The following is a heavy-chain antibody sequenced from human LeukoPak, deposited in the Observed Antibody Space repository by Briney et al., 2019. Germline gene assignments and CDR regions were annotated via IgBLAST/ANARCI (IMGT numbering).Heavy chain of an antibody. V-gene: IGHV3-66*01. CDR2: IYSGGST. D-gene: IGHD5-24*01. Sequence: GGSLRLSCAASGFTFSSYAISWVRQAPGKGLEWVSVIYSGGSTYYADSVKGRFTISRDNSKNTLYLQMNSLRAEDTAVYYCARGNRDGYSHLFDYWGQGTLVTVSS. CDR1: GFTFSSYA. CDR3: ARGNRDGYSHLFDY. J-gene: IGHJ4*02.